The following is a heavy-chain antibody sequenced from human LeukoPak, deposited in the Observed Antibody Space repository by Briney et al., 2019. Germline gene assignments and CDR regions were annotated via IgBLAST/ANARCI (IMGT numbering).Heavy chain of an antibody. CDR3: ARGRALFD. V-gene: IGHV4-39*07. D-gene: IGHD2-21*01. CDR1: GGSISTSNYY. Sequence: PSETLSLTCTVSGGSISTSNYYWGWIRQPPGKGLEWIGNIFYSGSTYYSPSVKSRVTISVDTSKNQFSLKLSSVTAADTAVYYCARGRALFDWGQGTLVTVSS. J-gene: IGHJ4*02. CDR2: IFYSGST.